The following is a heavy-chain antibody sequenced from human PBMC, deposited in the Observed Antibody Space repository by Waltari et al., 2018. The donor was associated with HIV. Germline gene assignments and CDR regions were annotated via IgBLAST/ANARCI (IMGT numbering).Heavy chain of an antibody. Sequence: QVQLVESGGGVVQPGRSLRLSCAASGFTFRRYDMHWVRQAPGRGREWVSVKSYDGRNKYYAASVKGRFTISRDNSKNTLYLQMNSLRAEDTAVYYCARDQTMTRAFDIWGQGTMVTVAS. J-gene: IGHJ3*02. D-gene: IGHD3-22*01. V-gene: IGHV3-30*01. CDR2: KSYDGRNK. CDR3: ARDQTMTRAFDI. CDR1: GFTFRRYD.